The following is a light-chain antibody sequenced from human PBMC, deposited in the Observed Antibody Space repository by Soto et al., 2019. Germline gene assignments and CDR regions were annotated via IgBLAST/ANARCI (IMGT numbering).Light chain of an antibody. CDR2: DAS. Sequence: EIVLTQSPATLSLSPGERATLSCRASQSVNSNLAWYQQKPGQAPRLLIFDASNRAPGIPARFSGSGSGTDFTRTISSLEPEDFAVYYCQQRINWPPYTFGQGTKLEI. V-gene: IGKV3-11*01. CDR1: QSVNSN. CDR3: QQRINWPPYT. J-gene: IGKJ2*01.